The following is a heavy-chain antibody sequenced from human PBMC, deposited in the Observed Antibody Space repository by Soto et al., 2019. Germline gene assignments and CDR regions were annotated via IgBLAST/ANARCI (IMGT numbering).Heavy chain of an antibody. CDR1: GFTFTRYS. CDR2: ISTDLRAL. D-gene: IGHD6-13*01. CDR3: ARVSAYSSSWSQYFQH. J-gene: IGHJ1*01. Sequence: PGGSLRLSCAASGFTFTRYSMNWVRQAPGKGLEWVSYISTDLRALYYADSVRGRFTISRDNAKNSLYLQMTSLRDEDTGVYYCARVSAYSSSWSQYFQHWGQGTLVTVSS. V-gene: IGHV3-48*02.